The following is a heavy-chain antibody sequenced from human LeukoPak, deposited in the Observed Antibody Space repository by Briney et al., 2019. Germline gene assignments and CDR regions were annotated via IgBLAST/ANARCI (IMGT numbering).Heavy chain of an antibody. CDR3: ARVGVGTVAGNYFDD. Sequence: PGGSLRLSCTASGFTVSSSYMTWVRQAPGKGLEWVSLIYSGGGTFYADSVKGRFTISRHNFENTLYLQMNNLRAEDTAVYYCARVGVGTVAGNYFDDGGQGTLVTVSS. CDR2: IYSGGGT. CDR1: GFTVSSSY. D-gene: IGHD6-19*01. V-gene: IGHV3-53*04. J-gene: IGHJ4*02.